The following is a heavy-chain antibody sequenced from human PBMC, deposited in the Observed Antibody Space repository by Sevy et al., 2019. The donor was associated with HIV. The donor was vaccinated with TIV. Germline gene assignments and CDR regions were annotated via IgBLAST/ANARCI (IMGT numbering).Heavy chain of an antibody. CDR2: TRNKANSYTT. CDR1: GFTFSDHY. CDR3: ARDLRGGMDV. V-gene: IGHV3-72*01. Sequence: GGSLRLSCAASGFTFSDHYMDWVRHAPGKGLEWVGRTRNKANSYTTEYAASVKGRFTISRDDSKNSLYLQMNSLKTDDTAVYYCARDLRGGMDVWGQGTTVTVSS. J-gene: IGHJ6*02.